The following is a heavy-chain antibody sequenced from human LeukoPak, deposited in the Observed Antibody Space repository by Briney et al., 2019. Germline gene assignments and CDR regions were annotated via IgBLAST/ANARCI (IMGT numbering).Heavy chain of an antibody. D-gene: IGHD3-10*01. J-gene: IGHJ4*02. V-gene: IGHV3-21*06. Sequence: NPGGSLRLSCAPSGFTFSSYSMNWVRQAPGKGLEWVSSISSASTNIYYADSVKGRFTISRDYAKNLLYLQMNSLRVEDTAVYYCARDHGIPGSGSYKFDYWGQGTLVTVSS. CDR1: GFTFSSYS. CDR2: ISSASTNI. CDR3: ARDHGIPGSGSYKFDY.